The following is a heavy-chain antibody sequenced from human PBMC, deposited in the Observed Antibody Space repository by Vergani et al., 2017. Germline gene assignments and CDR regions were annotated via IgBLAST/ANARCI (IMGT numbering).Heavy chain of an antibody. D-gene: IGHD3-9*01. V-gene: IGHV1-69*01. Sequence: QVQLVQSGAEVKKPGSSVKVSCKASGGTFSSYAISWVRQAPGQGLEWMGGIIPIFGTANYAQKFQGRVTITADESTSTAYMELSSLRSGDTAVYYCARSPYYDILTGYYYLSAFDIWGQGTMVTVSS. J-gene: IGHJ3*02. CDR1: GGTFSSYA. CDR3: ARSPYYDILTGYYYLSAFDI. CDR2: IIPIFGTA.